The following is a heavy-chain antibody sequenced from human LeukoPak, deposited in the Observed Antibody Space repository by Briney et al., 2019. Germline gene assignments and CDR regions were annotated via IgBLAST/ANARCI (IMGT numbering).Heavy chain of an antibody. CDR2: IYYSGST. V-gene: IGHV4-59*01. J-gene: IGHJ4*02. D-gene: IGHD1-1*01. Sequence: PSETLSLTCTVSGGSISSYYWSWLRQPPGKGLEWLGYIYYSGSTNYNPSLKSRVTISVDTSKNQFSLKLSSVTAADTAVYYCASADDGGYFDYWGQGTLVTVSS. CDR3: ASADDGGYFDY. CDR1: GGSISSYY.